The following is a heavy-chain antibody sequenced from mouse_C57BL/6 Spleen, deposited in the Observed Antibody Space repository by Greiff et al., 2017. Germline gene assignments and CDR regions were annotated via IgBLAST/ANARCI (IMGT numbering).Heavy chain of an antibody. D-gene: IGHD2-3*01. J-gene: IGHJ1*03. Sequence: EVKVVESGGGLVKPGGSLKLSCAASGFTFSDYGMHWVRQAPEKGLEWVAYISSGSSTIYYADTVKGRFTISRDNAKNTLFLQMTSLRSEDTAMYYCATLDGYYGYFDVWGTGTTVTVSS. CDR2: ISSGSSTI. CDR1: GFTFSDYG. V-gene: IGHV5-17*01. CDR3: ATLDGYYGYFDV.